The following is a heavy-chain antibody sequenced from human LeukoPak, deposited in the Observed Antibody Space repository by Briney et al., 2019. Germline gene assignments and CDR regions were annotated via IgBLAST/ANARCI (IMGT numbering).Heavy chain of an antibody. D-gene: IGHD2-15*01. CDR2: IRYDGSNK. Sequence: VQPGGSLRLSCAASGFTFSSYGMHWVRQAPGKGLEWVAFIRYDGSNKYYADSVKGRFTISRDNSKNTLYLQMNSLRAEDTAVYYCARGYCSGGSCTALYWGQGTLVTVSS. J-gene: IGHJ4*02. V-gene: IGHV3-30*02. CDR1: GFTFSSYG. CDR3: ARGYCSGGSCTALY.